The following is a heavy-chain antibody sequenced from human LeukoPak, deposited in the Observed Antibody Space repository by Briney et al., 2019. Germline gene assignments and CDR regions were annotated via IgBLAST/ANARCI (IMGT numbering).Heavy chain of an antibody. CDR3: ARDPQAWEVPLDS. Sequence: GGSLRLSCAASGFTFRDYYMHWVRQAPGKGLEWISYISNNGDTIYYADSVKGRFTISRDNAKNSLFLQMNSLNVEDTAVYYCARDPQAWEVPLDSWGQGTLVTVSS. V-gene: IGHV3-11*01. J-gene: IGHJ4*02. CDR1: GFTFRDYY. CDR2: ISNNGDTI. D-gene: IGHD2-2*01.